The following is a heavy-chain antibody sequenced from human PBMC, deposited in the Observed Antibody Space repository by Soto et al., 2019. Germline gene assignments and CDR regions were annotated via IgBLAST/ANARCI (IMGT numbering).Heavy chain of an antibody. D-gene: IGHD3-10*01. CDR1: GDSVSSTSAA. CDR3: ARDSWPVTYGSGNGAFDY. Sequence: SQTLSLTCAISGDSVSSTSAAWNWIRQSPSRGLEWLGRTYYRSKWYNDYAVSVKSRITINPDTSKNQFSLQLNSVTPEDAAVYYCARDSWPVTYGSGNGAFDYWGQGTLVTVSS. J-gene: IGHJ4*02. CDR2: TYYRSKWYN. V-gene: IGHV6-1*01.